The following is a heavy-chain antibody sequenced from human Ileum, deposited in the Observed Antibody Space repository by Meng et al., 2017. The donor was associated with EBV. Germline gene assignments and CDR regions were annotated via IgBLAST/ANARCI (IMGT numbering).Heavy chain of an antibody. CDR3: AIYAVGGSGQGY. CDR2: CSGGT. Sequence: VQLHESAPGLVKPSQTRSLTCAVSGVSISSGVYHWSWIRQPPGKGLEWIGCSGGTYYNPSLKSRLTISVDTSKNQFSLKLDSATAADTAVYYCAIYAVGGSGQGYWGQGTLVTVSS. V-gene: IGHV4-30-4*01. D-gene: IGHD1-26*01. J-gene: IGHJ4*02. CDR1: GVSISSGVYH.